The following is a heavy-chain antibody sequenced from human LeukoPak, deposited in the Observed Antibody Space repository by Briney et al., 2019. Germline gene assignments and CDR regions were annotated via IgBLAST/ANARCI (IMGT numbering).Heavy chain of an antibody. CDR3: ARDLAITFGGVIDYYFDY. J-gene: IGHJ4*02. V-gene: IGHV1-8*02. CDR2: MNPNSGNT. CDR1: GYTFTSYD. Sequence: GASVKVSCKAPGYTFTSYDINWVRQATGQGLEWMGWMNPNSGNTGYAQKFQGRVTMTRDTSISTAYMELSRLRSDDTAVYYCARDLAITFGGVIDYYFDYWGQGTLVTVSS. D-gene: IGHD3-16*02.